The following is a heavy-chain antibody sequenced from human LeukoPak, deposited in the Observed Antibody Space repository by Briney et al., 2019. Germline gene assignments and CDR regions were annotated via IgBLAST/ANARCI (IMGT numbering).Heavy chain of an antibody. CDR3: ARDMGRAWYGPPDY. Sequence: GGSLRLSCAASGFTVSSTYMSWVRQAPGKGLEWVSLLYSGGGSYYPDSAKGRFTISRDNSKNTLYLQINSLRAEDTAVYFCARDMGRAWYGPPDYWGQGTLVTVSS. J-gene: IGHJ4*02. V-gene: IGHV3-66*01. D-gene: IGHD6-13*01. CDR1: GFTVSSTY. CDR2: LYSGGGS.